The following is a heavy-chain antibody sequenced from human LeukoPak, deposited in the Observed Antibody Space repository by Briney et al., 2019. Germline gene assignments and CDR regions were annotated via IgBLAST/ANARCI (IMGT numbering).Heavy chain of an antibody. CDR2: IYYSGST. CDR1: GGTISSGDYY. J-gene: IGHJ4*02. Sequence: PSQTLFLTCTVSGGTISSGDYYWSWIRQPPGKGLEWIGYIYYSGSTYYNPSLKSRVTISVDTSKNQFSLKLSSVTAADTAVYYCARERVVGAGVDYWGQGTLVTVSS. CDR3: ARERVVGAGVDY. V-gene: IGHV4-30-4*08. D-gene: IGHD1-26*01.